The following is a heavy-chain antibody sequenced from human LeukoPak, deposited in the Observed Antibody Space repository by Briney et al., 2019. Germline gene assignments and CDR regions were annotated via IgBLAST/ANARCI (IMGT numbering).Heavy chain of an antibody. V-gene: IGHV3-21*01. J-gene: IGHJ6*03. CDR3: ARGDSNRYYYYYMDV. D-gene: IGHD3/OR15-3a*01. Sequence: GGSLRLSCIASGFTFSNYAMSWVRQTPGKGLEWVSSISSSSSYIYYADSVKGRFTISRDNAKNSLYLQMNSLRAEDTAVYYCARGDSNRYYYYYMDVWGKGTTVTVSS. CDR1: GFTFSNYA. CDR2: ISSSSSYI.